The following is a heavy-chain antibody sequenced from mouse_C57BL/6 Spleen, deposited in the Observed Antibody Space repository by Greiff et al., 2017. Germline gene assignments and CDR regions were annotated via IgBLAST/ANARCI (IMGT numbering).Heavy chain of an antibody. CDR2: IYPGSGST. J-gene: IGHJ4*01. CDR3: ARRDYGYDGGYAMDY. CDR1: GYTFTSYW. V-gene: IGHV1-55*01. Sequence: QVQLQQSGAELVKPGASVKMSCKASGYTFTSYWITWVKQRPGQGLEWIGDIYPGSGSTNYNEKFKSKATLTVDTSSSTAYMQLSSLTSEDSAVYYCARRDYGYDGGYAMDYWGQGTSVTVSS. D-gene: IGHD2-2*01.